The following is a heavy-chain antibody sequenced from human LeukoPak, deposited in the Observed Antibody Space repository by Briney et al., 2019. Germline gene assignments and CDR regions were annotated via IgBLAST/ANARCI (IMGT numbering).Heavy chain of an antibody. CDR1: GFTFGDYA. Sequence: GGSLRLSCTASGFTFGDYALSWFRQAPGKGLEWVAFIRSRAYGATTEYAASVKDRFTISRDDSESIAYLHKNSLKTGDTAVYYCTRVASRVMTTYYFDYWGQGALVTVSS. V-gene: IGHV3-49*03. CDR2: IRSRAYGATT. D-gene: IGHD3-16*01. J-gene: IGHJ4*02. CDR3: TRVASRVMTTYYFDY.